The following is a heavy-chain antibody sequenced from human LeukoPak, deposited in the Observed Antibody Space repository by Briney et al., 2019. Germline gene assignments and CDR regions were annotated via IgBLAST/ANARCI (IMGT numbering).Heavy chain of an antibody. CDR3: ARVTTSGWYP. CDR1: GFTFSSYS. V-gene: IGHV3-21*01. CDR2: ISGSSRYI. J-gene: IGHJ5*02. D-gene: IGHD6-19*01. Sequence: GGSLRLSCAASGFTFSSYSMNWVRQAPGKGLEWVSSISGSSRYIYYADSVKGQFTISRDNAKNSLFLQMNSLRAEDTAVYYCARVTTSGWYPWGQGTLVTVSS.